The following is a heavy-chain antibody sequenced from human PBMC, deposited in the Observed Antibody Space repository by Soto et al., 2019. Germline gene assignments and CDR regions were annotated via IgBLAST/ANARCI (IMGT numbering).Heavy chain of an antibody. V-gene: IGHV4-4*02. CDR2: IYHSGST. CDR1: GGSISSSNW. D-gene: IGHD6-19*01. CDR3: ARDRTQGIAVAGPKNNWFDP. J-gene: IGHJ5*02. Sequence: SETLSLTCAVSGGSISSSNWWSWVRQPPGKGLEWIGEIYHSGSTNYNPSLKSRVTISVDKSKNQFSLKLSSVTAADTAVYYCARDRTQGIAVAGPKNNWFDPWGQGTLVT.